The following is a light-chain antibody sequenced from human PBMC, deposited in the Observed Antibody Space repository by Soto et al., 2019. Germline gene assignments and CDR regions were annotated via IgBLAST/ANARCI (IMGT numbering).Light chain of an antibody. V-gene: IGKV3-20*01. CDR2: GAS. Sequence: ESVLTQSPGTLSLSPGGRATLSCRASQSVSRRLAWYQHRPGQSPRLLISGASMRASGVPVRFSGSVSGTDFILTINRLEPEELAFYSCQHYGETTLTFVLGTRLEV. CDR1: QSVSRR. CDR3: QHYGETTLT. J-gene: IGKJ5*01.